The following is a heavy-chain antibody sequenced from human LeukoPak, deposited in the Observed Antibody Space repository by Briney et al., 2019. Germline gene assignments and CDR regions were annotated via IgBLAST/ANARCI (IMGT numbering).Heavy chain of an antibody. CDR1: GGTFSSYA. CDR2: IIPIFGTA. Sequence: ASVKVSCKAPGGTFSSYAISWVRQAPGQGLEWMGGIIPIFGTANYAQKFQGRVTITTDESTSTAYMELSSLRSEDTAVYYCARAYCGGDYCRNWFDPWGQGTLVTVSS. J-gene: IGHJ5*02. D-gene: IGHD2-21*02. CDR3: ARAYCGGDYCRNWFDP. V-gene: IGHV1-69*05.